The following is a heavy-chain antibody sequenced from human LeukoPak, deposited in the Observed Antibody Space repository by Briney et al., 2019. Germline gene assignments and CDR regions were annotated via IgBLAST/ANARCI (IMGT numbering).Heavy chain of an antibody. CDR1: GINFRGYW. Sequence: GGSLRLSCAVPGINFRGYWMAWVRQAPGKGLEWVANMKQDGSEKYYVDSVKGRFTISRDNAKNSLYLEMNSLRVEDTAVYYCARDLGHTGYDLYDYWGQGTLVTVSS. CDR3: ARDLGHTGYDLYDY. V-gene: IGHV3-7*01. CDR2: MKQDGSEK. D-gene: IGHD5-12*01. J-gene: IGHJ4*02.